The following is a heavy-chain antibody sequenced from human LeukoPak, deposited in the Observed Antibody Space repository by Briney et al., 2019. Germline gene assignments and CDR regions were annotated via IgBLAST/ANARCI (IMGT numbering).Heavy chain of an antibody. CDR3: AKGAARYYYYYYMDV. D-gene: IGHD6-6*01. V-gene: IGHV3-7*01. J-gene: IGHJ6*03. CDR1: GFTFSSYR. Sequence: GGSLRLSCAASGFTFSSYRMSWVRQAPGKGLEWVANIKQDGSEKYYVDSVKGRFTISRDNAKNSLYLQMNSLRAEDTAVYYCAKGAARYYYYYYMDVWGKGTTVTVSS. CDR2: IKQDGSEK.